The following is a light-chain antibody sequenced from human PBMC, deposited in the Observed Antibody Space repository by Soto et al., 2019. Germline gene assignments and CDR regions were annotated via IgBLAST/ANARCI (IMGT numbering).Light chain of an antibody. Sequence: EIVLTQSPATLSLSPGERATLSCRASQSVSIYLAWYQQKPGQAPRLLIYDASNRVIGIPARFSGSGSGTDFSLTISSLAPEEFAVYYCQQRSSWPLTFGGGTKVEIK. CDR1: QSVSIY. CDR2: DAS. V-gene: IGKV3-11*01. J-gene: IGKJ4*01. CDR3: QQRSSWPLT.